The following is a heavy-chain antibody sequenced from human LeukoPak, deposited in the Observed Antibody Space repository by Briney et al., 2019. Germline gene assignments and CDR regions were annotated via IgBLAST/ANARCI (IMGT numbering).Heavy chain of an antibody. Sequence: GESLRLSCAASAFTFSRYWMTWVRQAPGKGLEWVANIKKDGSNKKYVDSVKDRFTISRDNAKNSLYLQMNSLRVEDTAVYYCARDASDEYDSASRIHLDFWGRGSLVTVSS. J-gene: IGHJ4*02. V-gene: IGHV3-7*01. CDR2: IKKDGSNK. CDR3: ARDASDEYDSASRIHLDF. D-gene: IGHD2/OR15-2a*01. CDR1: AFTFSRYW.